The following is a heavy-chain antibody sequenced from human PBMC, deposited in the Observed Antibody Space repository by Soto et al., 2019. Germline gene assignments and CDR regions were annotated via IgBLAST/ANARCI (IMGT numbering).Heavy chain of an antibody. V-gene: IGHV5-51*01. CDR3: ARHLVGSTSENFVY. CDR1: GYSFTSYW. D-gene: IGHD2-2*01. CDR2: IYPYDSDT. Sequence: PGESLKISCKTSGYSFTSYWIGWVRQMPGKGMEWMGNIYPYDSDTRYSPSFQGQVTISADTSITTAYLQWSGRRASDTAMYFCARHLVGSTSENFVYWGRGTLVTVSS. J-gene: IGHJ4*01.